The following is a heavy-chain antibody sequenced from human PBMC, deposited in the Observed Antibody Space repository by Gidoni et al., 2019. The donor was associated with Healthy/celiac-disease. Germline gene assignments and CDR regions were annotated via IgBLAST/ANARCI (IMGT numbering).Heavy chain of an antibody. CDR2: IYSGGST. Sequence: EVQLVESGGGLIQPGGSLRLSCAASGFTVSSNYMSWVRQAPGKGLEWVSVIYSGGSTYYADSVKGRFTISRDNSKNTLYLQMNSLRAEDTAVYYCARGPLAAAGTGFDYWGQGTLVTVSS. CDR1: GFTVSSNY. CDR3: ARGPLAAAGTGFDY. J-gene: IGHJ4*02. D-gene: IGHD6-13*01. V-gene: IGHV3-53*01.